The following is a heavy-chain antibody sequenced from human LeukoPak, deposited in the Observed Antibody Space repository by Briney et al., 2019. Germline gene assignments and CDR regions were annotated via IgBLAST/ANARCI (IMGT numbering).Heavy chain of an antibody. CDR1: GGSVNSGSYY. Sequence: SETLSLTCTVSGGSVNSGSYYWRWIRQPPGKGLEWIGYIYYSGSTNYNPSLKSRVTISVDTSKNQFSLKLSSVTAADTAVYYCARGGDYYGSGSSTFDYWGQGTLVTVSS. V-gene: IGHV4-61*01. CDR3: ARGGDYYGSGSSTFDY. D-gene: IGHD3-10*01. J-gene: IGHJ4*02. CDR2: IYYSGST.